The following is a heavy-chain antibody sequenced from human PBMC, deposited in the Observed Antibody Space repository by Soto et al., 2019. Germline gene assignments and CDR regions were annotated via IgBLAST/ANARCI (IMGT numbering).Heavy chain of an antibody. CDR2: ISGSGGST. V-gene: IGHV3-23*01. CDR3: AKDRPAQGALSDY. J-gene: IGHJ4*02. CDR1: GFTFSNYA. Sequence: GGSLRLSCAASGFTFSNYAMSWVRQAPGKGLEWVSTISGSGGSTSYADSVTGRFTISRDNSKNTVYLQMNSLRAEDTAVYYCAKDRPAQGALSDYWGQGTLVTVSS. D-gene: IGHD1-26*01.